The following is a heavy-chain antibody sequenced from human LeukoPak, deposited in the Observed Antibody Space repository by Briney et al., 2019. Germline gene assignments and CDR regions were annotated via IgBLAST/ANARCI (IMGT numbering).Heavy chain of an antibody. D-gene: IGHD6-19*01. Sequence: GGALRLSCAASGFTFSGYWMHWVRQAPGKGLVWVSRINSDGSTTSYADSVMGRFTISRDNAKNTLYLQMNSLRAEDTAVYYCARVIYSGWQGELSDWGQGTLVTVSS. CDR1: GFTFSGYW. V-gene: IGHV3-74*01. CDR3: ARVIYSGWQGELSD. CDR2: INSDGSTT. J-gene: IGHJ4*02.